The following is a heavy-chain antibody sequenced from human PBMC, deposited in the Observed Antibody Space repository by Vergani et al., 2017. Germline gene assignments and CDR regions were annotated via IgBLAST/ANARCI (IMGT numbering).Heavy chain of an antibody. CDR3: ARGLGYCRXTSCYNFVPSTKNYFDY. V-gene: IGHV3-48*04. CDR1: GFTFSSYS. Sequence: EVQLVESGGGLVQPGGSLRLSCAASGFTFSSYSMNWVRQAPGKGLEWVSYISSSISTIYYADSVKGQFTISRDNAKNSQYLQMSSLRAEDTAVYYSARGLGYCRXTSCYNFVPSTKNYFDYWGQGTLVTVSS. D-gene: IGHD2-2*02. J-gene: IGHJ4*02. CDR2: ISSSISTI.